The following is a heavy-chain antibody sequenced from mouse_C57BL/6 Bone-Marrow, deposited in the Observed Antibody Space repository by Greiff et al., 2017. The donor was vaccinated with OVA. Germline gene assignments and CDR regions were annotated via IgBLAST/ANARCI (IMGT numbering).Heavy chain of an antibody. J-gene: IGHJ2*01. Sequence: QVQLQQPGAELVMPGASVKLSCKASGYTFTSYWMHWVKQRPGQGLEWIGEIDPSDSYTNYNQKFKGKSTLTVDKSSSTAYMQLSSLTSEDSAVYYCARGYYSNYVGYWGQGTTLTVSS. V-gene: IGHV1-69*01. CDR1: GYTFTSYW. CDR3: ARGYYSNYVGY. D-gene: IGHD2-5*01. CDR2: IDPSDSYT.